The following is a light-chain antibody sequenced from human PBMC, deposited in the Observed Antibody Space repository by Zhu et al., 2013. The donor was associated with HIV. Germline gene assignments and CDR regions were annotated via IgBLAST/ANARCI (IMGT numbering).Light chain of an antibody. Sequence: SYVLTQPPSVSVAPGKTATITCGGDNIGDKSVHWYQQKPGQAPVLVIYDDNDRPSGIPERFSGSNSGNTATLTISRVEDGDEADYYCQLWDNDSDHPSFGGGTKLTVL. CDR3: QLWDNDSDHPS. J-gene: IGLJ2*01. CDR2: DDN. CDR1: NIGDKS. V-gene: IGLV3-21*01.